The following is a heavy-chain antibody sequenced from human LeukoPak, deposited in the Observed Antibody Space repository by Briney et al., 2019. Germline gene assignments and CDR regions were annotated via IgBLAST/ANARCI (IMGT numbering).Heavy chain of an antibody. CDR2: IYYSGST. V-gene: IGHV4-59*01. CDR3: ATAPFRSVTAIDY. D-gene: IGHD2-21*02. Sequence: SETLSLTCTVSGGSISSYYWSWVRQPPAKGLEWIGYIYYSGSTNYYPSLTRQVPISVDPSQNQFSLKLSSVTAADTAVDYCATAPFRSVTAIDYWGQGTLVTVSS. CDR1: GGSISSYY. J-gene: IGHJ4*02.